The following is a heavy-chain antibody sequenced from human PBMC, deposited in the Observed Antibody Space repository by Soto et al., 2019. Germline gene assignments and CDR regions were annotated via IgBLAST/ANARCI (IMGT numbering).Heavy chain of an antibody. CDR1: GFTFSSYA. J-gene: IGHJ4*02. D-gene: IGHD3-22*01. V-gene: IGHV3-23*01. Sequence: PGGSLRLSCAASGFTFSSYAMTWVRQAPGKGLEWVSVISGSGGSTYFADSVKGRFTISRDNSKNTLYLQMSSLRAEDTALYYCAKEYESSVYSPDYWGQGTLVTVPS. CDR2: ISGSGGST. CDR3: AKEYESSVYSPDY.